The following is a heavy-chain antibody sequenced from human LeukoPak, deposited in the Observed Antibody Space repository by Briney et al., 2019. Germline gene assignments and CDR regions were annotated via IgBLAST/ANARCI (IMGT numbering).Heavy chain of an antibody. CDR1: GFTFSDYY. D-gene: IGHD5-12*01. CDR3: ARDLVDIVATKSGGYYYGMDV. J-gene: IGHJ6*02. V-gene: IGHV3-30-3*01. CDR2: ISYDGSNK. Sequence: GGSLRLSCAASGFTFSDYYMSWIRQAPGKGLEWVAVISYDGSNKYYADSVKGRFTISRDNSKNTLYLQMNSLRAEDTAVYYCARDLVDIVATKSGGYYYGMDVWGQGTTVTVSS.